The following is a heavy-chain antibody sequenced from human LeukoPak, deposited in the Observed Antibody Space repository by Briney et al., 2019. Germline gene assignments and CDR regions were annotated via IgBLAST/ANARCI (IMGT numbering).Heavy chain of an antibody. V-gene: IGHV3-48*01. CDR3: ARDPLSITMVRGHYYYGMDV. J-gene: IGHJ6*02. CDR1: GFTFSTYN. D-gene: IGHD3-10*01. CDR2: ITSSSTNI. Sequence: GGSLRLSCAASGFTFSTYNMNWVRQAPGKGLGWVSHITSSSTNIYYADSVKGRFTISRDNSKNTLYLQMNSLRAEDTAVYYCARDPLSITMVRGHYYYGMDVWGQGTTVTVSS.